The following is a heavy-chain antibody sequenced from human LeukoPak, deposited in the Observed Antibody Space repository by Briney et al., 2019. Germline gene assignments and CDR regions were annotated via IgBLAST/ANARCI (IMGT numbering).Heavy chain of an antibody. CDR3: ARSGCSSNSCYKKGGYYYYYMDV. CDR1: GFTFSSYW. Sequence: PGGSLRLSCAASGFTFSSYWMSWVRQAPGKGLEWVANIKQDGSEKYYVDSVKGRFTISRDNAKNSLYLQMNSLRAEDTAVYYCARSGCSSNSCYKKGGYYYYYMDVWGKGTTVTVSS. J-gene: IGHJ6*03. V-gene: IGHV3-7*01. D-gene: IGHD2-2*02. CDR2: IKQDGSEK.